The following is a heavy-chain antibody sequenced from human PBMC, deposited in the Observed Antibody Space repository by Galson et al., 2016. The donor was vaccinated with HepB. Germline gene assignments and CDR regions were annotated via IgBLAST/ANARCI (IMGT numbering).Heavy chain of an antibody. CDR3: ASSVRGSGSPPGGY. Sequence: SLRLSCAASGFTLSNSAMSWVRQAPGKGLEWVSAMSDSGGSTYYADSVKGRFTISRDNSKNTLYLQMNSLRAEDTAVYCCASSVRGSGSPPGGYWGQGILVTVSS. D-gene: IGHD3-10*01. CDR2: MSDSGGST. CDR1: GFTLSNSA. V-gene: IGHV3-23*01. J-gene: IGHJ4*02.